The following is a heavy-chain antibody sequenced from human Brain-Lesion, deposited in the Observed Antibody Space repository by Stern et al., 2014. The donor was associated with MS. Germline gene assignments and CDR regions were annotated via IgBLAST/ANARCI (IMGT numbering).Heavy chain of an antibody. CDR2: ISGRGCPN. Sequence: VQLVESGGGLVQPGGSLRLSCAASGFSFSTYAMSWVRQTPGKGLQWVSVISGRGCPNSDAYSVKGRFTISRDNSKNTLYLQMDSLRADDTAVYYCAKWPHHIAVAGTRYFQHWGQGTLVTVSS. D-gene: IGHD6-19*01. J-gene: IGHJ1*01. CDR3: AKWPHHIAVAGTRYFQH. CDR1: GFSFSTYA. V-gene: IGHV3-23*04.